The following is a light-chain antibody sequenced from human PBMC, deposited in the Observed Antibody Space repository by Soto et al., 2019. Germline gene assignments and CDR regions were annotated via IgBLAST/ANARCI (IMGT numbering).Light chain of an antibody. V-gene: IGLV2-14*01. CDR1: SSDVDAYNY. Sequence: QSALTQPASVSGYPGQSITISCTGASSDVDAYNYVAWCQQHPGKGPKLLIYDVSNRPSGFSSRFSGSKSGSTASLNISGLRAEDEADYFCSSYTTSSTYVFGTGTKVTVL. CDR3: SSYTTSSTYV. CDR2: DVS. J-gene: IGLJ1*01.